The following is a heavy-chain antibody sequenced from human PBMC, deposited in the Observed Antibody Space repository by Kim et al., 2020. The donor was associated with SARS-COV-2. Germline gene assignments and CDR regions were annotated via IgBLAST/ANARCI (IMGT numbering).Heavy chain of an antibody. Sequence: VKGRFTNTNDNAKNALYLQMNSLRAEDTAVYYCARGWITMVRGISGWFDPWGQGTLVTVSS. J-gene: IGHJ5*02. CDR3: ARGWITMVRGISGWFDP. D-gene: IGHD3-10*01. V-gene: IGHV3-11*04.